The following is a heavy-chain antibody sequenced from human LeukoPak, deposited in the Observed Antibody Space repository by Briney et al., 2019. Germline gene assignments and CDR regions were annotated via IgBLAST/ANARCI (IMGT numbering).Heavy chain of an antibody. CDR3: ARVLYDSSGYYSWLDY. CDR2: IYYSGST. V-gene: IGHV4-59*08. D-gene: IGHD3-22*01. J-gene: IGHJ4*02. Sequence: SETLSLTCTVSGGSMSSYYWSWIRQPPGKGLEWIGYIYYSGSTNYNPSLKSRVTISVDTSKNQFSLKLSSVTAADTAVYYCARVLYDSSGYYSWLDYWGQGTLVTVSS. CDR1: GGSMSSYY.